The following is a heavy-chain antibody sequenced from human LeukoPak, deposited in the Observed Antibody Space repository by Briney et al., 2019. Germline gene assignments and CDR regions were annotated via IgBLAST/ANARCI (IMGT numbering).Heavy chain of an antibody. CDR3: ARGGSGSYYGGWLDP. D-gene: IGHD1-26*01. CDR1: GDSINYDY. CDR2: IYPSGSI. V-gene: IGHV4-4*07. Sequence: PSETLSLTCVVSGDSINYDYWSWVRQPAGKGLEWIGRIYPSGSINYNPSLKSRITMSVDTSKSQVSLKLNSVTAADTAVYYCARGGSGSYYGGWLDPWGQGTLVTVSS. J-gene: IGHJ5*02.